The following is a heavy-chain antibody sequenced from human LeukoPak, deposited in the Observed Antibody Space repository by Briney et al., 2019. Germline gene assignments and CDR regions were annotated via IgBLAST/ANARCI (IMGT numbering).Heavy chain of an antibody. J-gene: IGHJ3*02. V-gene: IGHV5-10-1*01. CDR1: GFRFTSYW. Sequence: GESLKISFKGSGFRFTSYWSSWVRQKPGKGLEWMGRIDPSDSSTNYSPSLQGHVTISADKSIITASLQWSSLKASDTAMYYCARQRGVGALDMWGQGTLVTVSS. CDR2: IDPSDSST. CDR3: ARQRGVGALDM.